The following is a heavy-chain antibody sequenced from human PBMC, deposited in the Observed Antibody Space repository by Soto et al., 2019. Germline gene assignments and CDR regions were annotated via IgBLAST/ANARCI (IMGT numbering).Heavy chain of an antibody. D-gene: IGHD3-22*01. CDR2: VSWNSGDL. V-gene: IGHV3-9*01. Sequence: EVQLVESGGGLVQPGRSLRLSCAASGFTFDDYAMYWVRQAPGKGLEWVSGVSWNSGDLAYADSVKGRFTISRDNAKNSLYLQMNSLRAEDTAFYSCAKRGIGYFAFDLWGQGTMVTVSS. CDR3: AKRGIGYFAFDL. J-gene: IGHJ3*01. CDR1: GFTFDDYA.